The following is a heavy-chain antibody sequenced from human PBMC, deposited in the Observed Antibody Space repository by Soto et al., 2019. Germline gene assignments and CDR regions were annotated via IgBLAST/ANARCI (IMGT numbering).Heavy chain of an antibody. CDR1: GFSLTTNRVS. CDR3: AHRPSYYYDSSGYYLH. J-gene: IGHJ4*02. D-gene: IGHD3-22*01. CDR2: IYGNDDK. Sequence: SGPTLVNPTQTLTLTYTFSGFSLTTNRVSVGWIGQPPGNALELLARIYGNDDKEYSPSLKSRLTIIKDTSKNQVALTVTNMEPLETATYYCAHRPSYYYDSSGYYLHWGPGTMVTVSS. V-gene: IGHV2-5*01.